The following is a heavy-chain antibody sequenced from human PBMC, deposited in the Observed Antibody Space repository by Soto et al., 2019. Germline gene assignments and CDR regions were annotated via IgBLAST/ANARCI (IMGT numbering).Heavy chain of an antibody. CDR2: INPNSGGT. Sequence: VASVKVSCKASGYTFTGYYMHWVRQAPGQGLEWMGWINPNSGGTNYAQKFQGRVTMTRDTSISTAYMELSRLRSDDTAVYYCARAFGDYSNWFDPWGQGTLVTVSS. D-gene: IGHD4-4*01. CDR3: ARAFGDYSNWFDP. CDR1: GYTFTGYY. V-gene: IGHV1-2*02. J-gene: IGHJ5*02.